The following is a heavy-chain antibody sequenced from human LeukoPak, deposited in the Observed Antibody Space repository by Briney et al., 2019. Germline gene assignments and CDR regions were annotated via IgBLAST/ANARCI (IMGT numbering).Heavy chain of an antibody. D-gene: IGHD2-2*02. CDR3: ARAYGYCSSTSCYNAFDI. CDR2: INWNGGST. V-gene: IGHV3-20*04. J-gene: IGHJ3*02. Sequence: RPGGSLRLSCAASGFTFDDYGMSWVRQAPGKGLEWVSGINWNGGSTGYTDSVKGRLTISRDNAKNSLYLQMNSLRAEDTALYYCARAYGYCSSTSCYNAFDIWGQGTMVTVSS. CDR1: GFTFDDYG.